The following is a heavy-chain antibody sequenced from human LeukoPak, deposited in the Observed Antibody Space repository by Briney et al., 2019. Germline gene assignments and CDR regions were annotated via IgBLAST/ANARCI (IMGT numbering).Heavy chain of an antibody. CDR3: ARTPGSSDYRGYQYWYFDL. CDR2: IYPGNSDT. J-gene: IGHJ2*01. V-gene: IGHV5-51*01. D-gene: IGHD5-12*01. Sequence: GESLKISCKGSGYSFSNYWVAWVRQMPGKGLEWMRIIYPGNSDTRYSPSFQGQVTISADKSITTAYLQWSSLKASDTAIYYCARTPGSSDYRGYQYWYFDLWGRGTLVTVSS. CDR1: GYSFSNYW.